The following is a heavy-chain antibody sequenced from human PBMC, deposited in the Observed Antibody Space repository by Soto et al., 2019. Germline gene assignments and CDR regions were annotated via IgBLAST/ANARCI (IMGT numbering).Heavy chain of an antibody. CDR1: GYIFGCYW. J-gene: IGHJ3*02. CDR2: IFPGDSDT. D-gene: IGHD1-26*01. V-gene: IGHV5-51*01. Sequence: PGEALKISCKASGYIFGCYWICWVRQMRHKGVEWMGIIFPGDSDTRYSTSFQGQVTISADKSISTAYLQWSSLKASYTAMYYCARQGSGATGAFDIWGQGTMVTVSS. CDR3: ARQGSGATGAFDI.